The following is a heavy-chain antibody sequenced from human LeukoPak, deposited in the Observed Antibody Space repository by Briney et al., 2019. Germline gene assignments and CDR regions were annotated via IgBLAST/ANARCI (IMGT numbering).Heavy chain of an antibody. J-gene: IGHJ4*02. V-gene: IGHV3-23*01. CDR1: GFTFSSYA. CDR2: ISGSGGST. D-gene: IGHD4-11*01. CDR3: AKDDPNDYMPWIY. Sequence: GGSLRLSCAASGFTFSSYAMSWVRQAPGKGLEWVSFISGSGGSTYYTDSVKGRFTISRDNSKNTLSLQMNSLRADDTAVYYCAKDDPNDYMPWIYWGQGTLVTVSS.